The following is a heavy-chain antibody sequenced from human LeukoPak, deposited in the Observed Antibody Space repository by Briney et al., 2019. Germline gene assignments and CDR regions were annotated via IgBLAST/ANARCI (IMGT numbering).Heavy chain of an antibody. CDR1: GGSISSGDYY. CDR2: IYYSGST. D-gene: IGHD6-13*01. J-gene: IGHJ4*02. Sequence: SETLSLTCTVSGGSISSGDYYWSWIRQPPGKGLEWIGYIYYSGSTYYNPSLKSRVTIPVDTSKNQFSLKLSSVTAADTAVYYCARGGSSSWYYWGQGTLVTVSS. V-gene: IGHV4-30-4*08. CDR3: ARGGSSSWYY.